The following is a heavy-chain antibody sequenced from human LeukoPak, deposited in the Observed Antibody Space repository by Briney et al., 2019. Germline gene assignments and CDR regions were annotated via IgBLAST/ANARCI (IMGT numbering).Heavy chain of an antibody. CDR3: ARAGQLRYMDV. Sequence: GGSLRLSCVASGLTFRYYGISWVRPAPGRGLQWVSAVSGSSAQTYYADSVKGRFTISRDNAKISLFLQMNSLRADDTAIYYCARAGQLRYMDVWGKETAVTVSS. CDR1: GLTFRYYG. CDR2: VSGSSAQT. V-gene: IGHV3-21*01. J-gene: IGHJ6*03.